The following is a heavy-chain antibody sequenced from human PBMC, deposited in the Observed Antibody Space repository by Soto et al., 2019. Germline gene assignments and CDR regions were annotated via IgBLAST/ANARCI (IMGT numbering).Heavy chain of an antibody. J-gene: IGHJ4*02. CDR2: IYYSGST. CDR3: ATALVRFGELLFDY. CDR1: GGSISGYY. Sequence: PSETLSLTCTVSGGSISGYYWSWIRQPPGKGLEWIGCIYYSGSTNYNPSLKSRVTISVDTSKNQFSLKLSSVTAADTAVYYCATALVRFGELLFDYWGQGTLVTVS. D-gene: IGHD3-10*01. V-gene: IGHV4-59*01.